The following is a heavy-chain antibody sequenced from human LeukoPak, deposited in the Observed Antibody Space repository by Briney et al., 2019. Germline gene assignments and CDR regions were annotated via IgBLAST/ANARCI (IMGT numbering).Heavy chain of an antibody. Sequence: EPSETLSLTCTVSGGSISSYYWSWIRQPPGKGLEWIGYIYYSGSTNYNPSPKSRVTISVDTSKNQFSLKLSSVTAADTAVYYCARGQLEGLLFDWGQGTLVTVSS. CDR2: IYYSGST. V-gene: IGHV4-59*01. D-gene: IGHD3-3*01. CDR1: GGSISSYY. J-gene: IGHJ4*02. CDR3: ARGQLEGLLFD.